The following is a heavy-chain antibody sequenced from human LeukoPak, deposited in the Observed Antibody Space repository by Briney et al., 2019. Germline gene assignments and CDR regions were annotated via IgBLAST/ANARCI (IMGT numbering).Heavy chain of an antibody. CDR3: ARDGSRIFYGSGSYYNPNWFDP. D-gene: IGHD3-10*01. CDR1: GFTFDDYG. J-gene: IGHJ5*02. V-gene: IGHV3-20*04. CDR2: INWNGGST. Sequence: GGSLRLSCAASGFTFDDYGMSWVRQAPGKGLEWVSGINWNGGSTGYADSVKGRFTISRDNAKNSLYLQMNSLRAEDTALYYCARDGSRIFYGSGSYYNPNWFDPWGQGTLVTVSS.